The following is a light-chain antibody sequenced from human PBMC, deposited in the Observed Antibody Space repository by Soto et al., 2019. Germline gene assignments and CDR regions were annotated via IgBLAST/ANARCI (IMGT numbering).Light chain of an antibody. CDR1: QSVSSSY. V-gene: IGKV3-15*01. Sequence: EIVLTQSPGTLPLSPGERATLSCRASQSVSSSYLAWYQQKPGQAPRLLIYGASTRATGIPARFSGSGSGTEFTLTISSLQSEDFAVYYCQQYSKWPITFGQGTRLEIK. CDR3: QQYSKWPIT. CDR2: GAS. J-gene: IGKJ5*01.